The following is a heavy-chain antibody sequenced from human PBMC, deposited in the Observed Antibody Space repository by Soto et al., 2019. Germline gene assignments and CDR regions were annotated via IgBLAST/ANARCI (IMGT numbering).Heavy chain of an antibody. J-gene: IGHJ1*01. V-gene: IGHV5-10-1*01. D-gene: IGHD2-15*01. CDR1: GYSFTGYW. CDR2: IDPSDSYT. Sequence: GEYLQISCKGSGYSFTGYWISWVRQMPGKGLEWMGRIDPSDSYTNYSPSFQGHVTISAAKSISTAYLQWSSLKASDTAMYYCARHPCYWSGGSCYREAAWGQGALGTL. CDR3: ARHPCYWSGGSCYREAA.